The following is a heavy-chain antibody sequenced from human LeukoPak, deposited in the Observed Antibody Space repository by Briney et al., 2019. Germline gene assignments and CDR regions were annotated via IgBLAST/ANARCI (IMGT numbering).Heavy chain of an antibody. CDR1: GYMFTDYY. D-gene: IGHD3-22*01. V-gene: IGHV1-2*02. Sequence: GASLKVSCKASGYMFTDYYLHWVRQAPGQGLEWMGLINPHSGGADLAPKFQGRVTMTRDTSINTTYMELTSLISDDTAVYYCARETYFDTTGHYGWFDPWGQGTLVTVSS. J-gene: IGHJ5*02. CDR3: ARETYFDTTGHYGWFDP. CDR2: INPHSGGA.